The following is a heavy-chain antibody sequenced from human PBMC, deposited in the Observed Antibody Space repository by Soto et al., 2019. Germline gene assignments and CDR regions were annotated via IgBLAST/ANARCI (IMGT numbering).Heavy chain of an antibody. D-gene: IGHD3-3*01. Sequence: GGSLRLSCAASGFTFTSYAMHWVRQAPGKGLEWVAVISNDGSNYYYADSVRGRFTISRDNTKNTLFLQMSSLRGEDSGVYYCARGTTLAIFDSCIDVWGQGTTVTVSS. J-gene: IGHJ6*02. V-gene: IGHV3-30-3*01. CDR1: GFTFTSYA. CDR3: ARGTTLAIFDSCIDV. CDR2: ISNDGSNY.